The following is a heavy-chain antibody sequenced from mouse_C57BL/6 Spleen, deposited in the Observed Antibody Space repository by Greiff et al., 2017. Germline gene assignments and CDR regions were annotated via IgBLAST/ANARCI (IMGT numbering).Heavy chain of an antibody. Sequence: VQLQQSGAELAKPGASVKLSCKASGYTFTSYWMPWVQQRPGQGLEWIGYINPSSGYTKYNQKFRDKATLTADKSSSTAYMQLSSLTYEDSAVYYGARWDDEYDLAWFAYWGQGTLVTVSA. D-gene: IGHD2-4*01. V-gene: IGHV1-7*01. CDR1: GYTFTSYW. CDR2: INPSSGYT. CDR3: ARWDDEYDLAWFAY. J-gene: IGHJ3*01.